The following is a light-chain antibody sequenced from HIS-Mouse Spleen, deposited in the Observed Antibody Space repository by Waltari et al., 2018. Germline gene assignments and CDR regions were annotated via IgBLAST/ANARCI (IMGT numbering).Light chain of an antibody. CDR2: EVS. CDR1: SSGVGGYNY. J-gene: IGLJ1*01. Sequence: QSALTQPPSASGSPGQSVTISCTGPSSGVGGYNYVSWYQQHPGKAPKLMIYEVSKRPSGVPDRFSGSKSGNTASLTVSGLQAEDEADYYCSSYAGSNNYVFGTGTKVTVL. V-gene: IGLV2-8*01. CDR3: SSYAGSNNYV.